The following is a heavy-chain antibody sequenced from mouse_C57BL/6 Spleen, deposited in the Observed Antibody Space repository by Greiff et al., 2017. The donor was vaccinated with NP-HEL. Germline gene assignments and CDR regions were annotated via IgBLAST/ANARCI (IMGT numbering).Heavy chain of an antibody. D-gene: IGHD1-1*01. J-gene: IGHJ2*01. CDR2: INPYNGGT. Sequence: DVKLQESGPVLVKPGASVKMSCKASGYTFTDYYMNWVKQSHGKSLEWIGVINPYNGGTSYNQKFKGKATLTVDKSSSTAYMELNSLTSEDSAVYYCARSALDTTVPLDYWGQGTTLTVSS. CDR1: GYTFTDYY. CDR3: ARSALDTTVPLDY. V-gene: IGHV1-19*01.